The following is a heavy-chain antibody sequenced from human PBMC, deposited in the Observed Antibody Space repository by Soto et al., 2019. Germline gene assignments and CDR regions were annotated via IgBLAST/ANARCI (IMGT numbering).Heavy chain of an antibody. CDR2: ISGSGRST. CDR3: AREPLLLQYRESYPSFMDV. D-gene: IGHD1-1*01. V-gene: IGHV3-23*01. J-gene: IGHJ6*04. CDR1: GFTFTDYA. Sequence: ELQMLDSGGDLVQPGGSLRLSCATSGFTFTDYAMNWVRQAPGKGLEWVATISGSGRSTYYADSVKGRFTITRDTSKTNRFLQMHSLGADDTAVYYCAREPLLLQYRESYPSFMDVWGKGTTVTVSP.